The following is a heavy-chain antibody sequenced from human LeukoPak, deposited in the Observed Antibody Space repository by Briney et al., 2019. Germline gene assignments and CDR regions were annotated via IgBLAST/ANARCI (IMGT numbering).Heavy chain of an antibody. J-gene: IGHJ6*03. CDR2: VYHNGRS. D-gene: IGHD2-8*02. CDR3: ARRRAESSGPSFYYFYMDV. Sequence: SETLSLTCSVSGGSISGYYWSWIRQLPGERLEWIGFVYHNGRSTYNPSLESRVTISVDTSRNQVSLNLRFVTAADTALYFCARRRAESSGPSFYYFYMDVWGKGTTVSVSS. V-gene: IGHV4-59*01. CDR1: GGSISGYY.